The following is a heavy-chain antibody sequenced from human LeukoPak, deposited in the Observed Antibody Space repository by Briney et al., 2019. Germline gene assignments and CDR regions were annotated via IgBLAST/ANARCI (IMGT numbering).Heavy chain of an antibody. CDR1: GDSICSYY. V-gene: IGHV4-59*07. J-gene: IGHJ5*01. D-gene: IGHD3-10*01. Sequence: SDTLSLTCSVSGDSICSYYWTWIRQSAGKGLEWIGYIFYSGSTNYSPSLKSRVTISVDTSNNQFSLQLRSVTAADTAIYYCARGRARDGSFPWLDSWGQGTLVTVSS. CDR2: IFYSGST. CDR3: ARGRARDGSFPWLDS.